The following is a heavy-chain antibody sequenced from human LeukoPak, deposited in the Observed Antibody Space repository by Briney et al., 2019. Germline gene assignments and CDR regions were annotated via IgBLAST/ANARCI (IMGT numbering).Heavy chain of an antibody. Sequence: GGSLRLSCAASGFNFSNYGMHWVRQAPGKGLEWVAVIRYDGSNKYYAESVKDRFTISRDNSKNTVYLQMNSLRVEDTAVYYCARDGRGPADYWGQGTLVIISS. J-gene: IGHJ4*02. CDR2: IRYDGSNK. D-gene: IGHD3-16*01. V-gene: IGHV3-33*01. CDR3: ARDGRGPADY. CDR1: GFNFSNYG.